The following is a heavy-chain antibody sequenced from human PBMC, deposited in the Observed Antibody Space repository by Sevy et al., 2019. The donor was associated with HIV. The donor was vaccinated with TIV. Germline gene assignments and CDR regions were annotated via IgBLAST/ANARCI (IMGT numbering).Heavy chain of an antibody. CDR2: IYYSGTT. Sequence: SETLSLTCAVSGASISSSHYYWGWIRQPPGEGLEWIGNIYYSGTTYYSPSLKSRATISVDTSKNQFSLKLSSVTAADTAIYYCARDYGSTYFFDSWGQRTLVTVSS. D-gene: IGHD4-17*01. V-gene: IGHV4-39*01. CDR1: GASISSSHYY. J-gene: IGHJ4*02. CDR3: ARDYGSTYFFDS.